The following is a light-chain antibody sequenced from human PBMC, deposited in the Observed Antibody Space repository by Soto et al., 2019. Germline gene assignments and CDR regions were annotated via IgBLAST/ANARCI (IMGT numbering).Light chain of an antibody. V-gene: IGLV2-14*01. CDR3: RSYTTTSSLAI. CDR2: EVS. J-gene: IGLJ2*01. Sequence: QSALTQPASVSGSPGQSITISCTGTSSDIGDYDFVSWYQQHPDKAPKLIIYEVSNRPSGISNRFSGSKSGNTASLTVSGLQADYEADYYCRSYTTTSSLAIFGGGTKLTVL. CDR1: SSDIGDYDF.